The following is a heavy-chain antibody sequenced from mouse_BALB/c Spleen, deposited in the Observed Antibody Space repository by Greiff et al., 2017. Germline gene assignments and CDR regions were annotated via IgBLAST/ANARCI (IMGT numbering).Heavy chain of an antibody. Sequence: DVQLVESGGDLVKPGGSLKLSCAASGFTFSSYGMSWVRQTPDKRLEWVATISSGGSYTYYPDSVKGRFTISRDNAKNTLYLQMSSLKSEDTAMYYCARHGTTVVDWYFDVWGAGTTVTVSS. CDR2: ISSGGSYT. V-gene: IGHV5-6*01. J-gene: IGHJ1*01. CDR3: ARHGTTVVDWYFDV. CDR1: GFTFSSYG. D-gene: IGHD1-1*01.